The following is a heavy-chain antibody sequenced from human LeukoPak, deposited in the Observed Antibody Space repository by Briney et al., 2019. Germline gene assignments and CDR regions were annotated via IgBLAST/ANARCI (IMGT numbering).Heavy chain of an antibody. CDR1: GYSFTSYW. CDR3: ARVTGYCSGGSCYSRVRDFDY. D-gene: IGHD2-15*01. V-gene: IGHV5-51*01. CDR2: IYPGDSDT. J-gene: IGHJ4*02. Sequence: GESLKISCKGSGYSFTSYWIGWVRQMPGKGLEWMGIIYPGDSDTRYSPSFQGQVTISADKSISTAYLQWSSLKASDTAMYYCARVTGYCSGGSCYSRVRDFDYWGQGTLVTVSS.